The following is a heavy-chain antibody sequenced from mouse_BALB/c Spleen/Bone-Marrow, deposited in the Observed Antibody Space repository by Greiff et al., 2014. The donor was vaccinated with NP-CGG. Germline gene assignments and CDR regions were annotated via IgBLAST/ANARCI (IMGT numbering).Heavy chain of an antibody. CDR2: IYPSDSYT. CDR3: TRSYGSSYEYYFDY. V-gene: IGHV1-69*02. D-gene: IGHD1-1*01. Sequence: VKLMESGAELVRPGASVKLSCKASGYTFTSYWINWVKQRPGQGLEWIGNIYPSDSYTNYXXXXXDKATXTVNKSSSTAYMQLSSPTSEDSAVYYCTRSYGSSYEYYFDYWGQGTTLTVSS. J-gene: IGHJ2*01. CDR1: GYTFTSYW.